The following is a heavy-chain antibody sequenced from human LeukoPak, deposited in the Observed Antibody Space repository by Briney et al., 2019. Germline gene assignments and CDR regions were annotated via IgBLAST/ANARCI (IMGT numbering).Heavy chain of an antibody. V-gene: IGHV3-23*01. Sequence: GGSLRLSCSASGFTFSNSAMSWVRQAPGKGLEWLSAISDSAGNTYYAESVKGRFSISRDNSKNTLYLQMSSLRAEDTAVYYCTKISGDWRWGRGTLVTVS. D-gene: IGHD2-21*01. J-gene: IGHJ4*02. CDR3: TKISGDWR. CDR1: GFTFSNSA. CDR2: ISDSAGNT.